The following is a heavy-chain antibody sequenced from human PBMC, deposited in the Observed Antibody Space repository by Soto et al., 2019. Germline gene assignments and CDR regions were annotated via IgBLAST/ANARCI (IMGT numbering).Heavy chain of an antibody. CDR3: ARDGGRHSGGIDY. CDR1: GGTFSSYS. D-gene: IGHD1-26*01. J-gene: IGHJ4*02. V-gene: IGHV1-69*01. Sequence: QVQLVQSGAEVQKPGSSVKVSCKASGGTFSSYSINWVRQAPGQGLEWMGEIIPIFGTANYAQKFQGRVTMTADESTSTAYTELSSLRSEDTAVYYCARDGGRHSGGIDYWGQGTLVTVSS. CDR2: IIPIFGTA.